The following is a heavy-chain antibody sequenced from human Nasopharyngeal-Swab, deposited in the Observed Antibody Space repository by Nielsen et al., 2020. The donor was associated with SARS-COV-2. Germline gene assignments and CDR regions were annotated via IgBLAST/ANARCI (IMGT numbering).Heavy chain of an antibody. CDR1: GGTFSSYA. V-gene: IGHV1-69*06. D-gene: IGHD5-18*01. CDR3: ARAPGGIQLWLPYRDAFDI. CDR2: IIPIFGTA. Sequence: SVKVSCKASGGTFSSYAISWVRQAPGQGLEWMGGIIPIFGTANYAQKFQGRVTITADKSTSTAYMKLSSLRSEDTAVYYCARAPGGIQLWLPYRDAFDIWGQGTMVTVSS. J-gene: IGHJ3*02.